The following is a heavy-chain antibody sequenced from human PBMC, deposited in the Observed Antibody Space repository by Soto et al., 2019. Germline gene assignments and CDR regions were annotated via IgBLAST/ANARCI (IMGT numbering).Heavy chain of an antibody. CDR1: GYAFTTYG. D-gene: IGHD1-1*01. Sequence: QVHLVQSGAEVKKPGASVKVSCKGSGYAFTTYGITWVRQAPGQGLEGMGWISAHNGNTNYAQKLQGRVTVTRDTSTSTAYMDLRCLGSAGTAVYYCARGRYGDYWGQGALVTVSS. CDR3: ARGRYGDY. V-gene: IGHV1-18*01. J-gene: IGHJ4*02. CDR2: ISAHNGNT.